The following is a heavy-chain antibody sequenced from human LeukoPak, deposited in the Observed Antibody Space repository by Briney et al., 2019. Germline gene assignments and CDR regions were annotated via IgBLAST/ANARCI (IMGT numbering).Heavy chain of an antibody. CDR1: GGSISSSSYY. J-gene: IGHJ4*02. CDR3: ARNGQQWLVEDY. V-gene: IGHV4-39*01. CDR2: IYYSGST. Sequence: PSETLSLTCTVSGGSISSSSYYWGWIRQPPGKGLEWIGSIYYSGSTYYNPSLKSRVTISVDTSKNQFSLKLSSVTAADTAVYYCARNGQQWLVEDYWGQGTLVTVSS. D-gene: IGHD6-19*01.